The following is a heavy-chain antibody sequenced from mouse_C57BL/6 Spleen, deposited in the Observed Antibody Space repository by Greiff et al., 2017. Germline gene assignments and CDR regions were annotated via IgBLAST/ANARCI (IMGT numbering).Heavy chain of an antibody. D-gene: IGHD3-3*01. V-gene: IGHV1-82*01. CDR1: GYAFSSSW. Sequence: VQLQQSGPELVKPGASVKISCKASGYAFSSSWMNWVKQRPGKGLEWIGRIYPGDGDTNYNGKFKGKATLTADKSSSTAYMQLSSVTSVDSGVYFCARGDPRQDFDYWGQGTTLTVSS. CDR2: IYPGDGDT. J-gene: IGHJ2*01. CDR3: ARGDPRQDFDY.